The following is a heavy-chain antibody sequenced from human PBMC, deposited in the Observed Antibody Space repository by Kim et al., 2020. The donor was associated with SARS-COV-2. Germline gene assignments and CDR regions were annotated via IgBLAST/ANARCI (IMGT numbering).Heavy chain of an antibody. V-gene: IGHV4-31*03. CDR1: GGSISSGGYY. CDR2: IYYSGST. Sequence: SETLSLTCTVSGGSISSGGYYWSWIRQHPGKGLEWIGYIYYSGSTYYNPSLKSRVTISVDTSKNQFSLKLSSVTAADTAVYYCARETGEYYYYGMDVWGQGTTVTVSS. CDR3: ARETGEYYYYGMDV. D-gene: IGHD7-27*01. J-gene: IGHJ6*02.